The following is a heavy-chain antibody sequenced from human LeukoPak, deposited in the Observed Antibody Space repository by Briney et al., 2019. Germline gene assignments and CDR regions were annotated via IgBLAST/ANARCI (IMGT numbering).Heavy chain of an antibody. CDR2: IYTSGST. V-gene: IGHV4-4*07. D-gene: IGHD2-2*01. CDR3: ARDGAPIVVVPAATKDTYYYYYMDV. Sequence: PSETLSLTCTVSGGSISSYYWSWIRQPAGKGLEWIGRIYTSGSTNYNPSLKSRVTMSVDTSKNQFSLKLSSVTAADTAVYYCARDGAPIVVVPAATKDTYYYYYMDVWGKGTTVTVSS. J-gene: IGHJ6*03. CDR1: GGSISSYY.